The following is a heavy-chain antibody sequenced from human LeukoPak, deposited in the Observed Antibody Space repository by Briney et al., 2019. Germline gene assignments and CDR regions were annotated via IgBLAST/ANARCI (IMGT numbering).Heavy chain of an antibody. CDR3: AREAGITMLRGVYDY. CDR2: ISSSGSTT. D-gene: IGHD3-10*01. V-gene: IGHV3-48*03. J-gene: IGHJ4*02. Sequence: GGSLRLSCAASGFTFSSYEMNWVRQAPGKGLEWVSYISSSGSTTYYADSVKGRFTFSRDNAKNSLYLQMNSLRAEDTAVYYCAREAGITMLRGVYDYWGQGTLVTVSS. CDR1: GFTFSSYE.